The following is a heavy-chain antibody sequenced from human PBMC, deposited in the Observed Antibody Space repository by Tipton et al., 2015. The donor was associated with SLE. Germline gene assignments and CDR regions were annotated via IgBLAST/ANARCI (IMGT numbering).Heavy chain of an antibody. D-gene: IGHD2-8*01. Sequence: GLVKPSETLSLTCAVSGVSISVSHWWSWVRQSPGKGLEWIGEVYHSGITQYNPSLKSRVTISVDTSKNQFSLRLNSVSAADTAVYYCAKWTRGFDYWGQGTLVTVSS. CDR3: AKWTRGFDY. CDR1: GVSISVSHW. CDR2: VYHSGIT. J-gene: IGHJ4*02. V-gene: IGHV4-4*02.